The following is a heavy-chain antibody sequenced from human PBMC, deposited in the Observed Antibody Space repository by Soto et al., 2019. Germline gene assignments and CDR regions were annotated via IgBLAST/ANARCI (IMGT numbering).Heavy chain of an antibody. J-gene: IGHJ4*02. V-gene: IGHV3-23*01. CDR3: AKFKGFNWNYVFDY. CDR1: GLTFSNFA. CDR2: IGGSSGTT. Sequence: SLRLSCEVSGLTFSNFAMSWVRQAPGKGLEWASAIGGSSGTTFYADSVKGRFTISEDYAKNMLYLQMNSLRAEDTAVYYCAKFKGFNWNYVFDYWGQGVPVTVSS. D-gene: IGHD1-7*01.